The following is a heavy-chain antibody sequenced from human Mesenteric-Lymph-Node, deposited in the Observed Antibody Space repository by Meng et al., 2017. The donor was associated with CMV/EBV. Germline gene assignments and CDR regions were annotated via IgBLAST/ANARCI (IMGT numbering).Heavy chain of an antibody. CDR3: ASSFGVVTHYFDY. CDR1: GFTFSDYY. D-gene: IGHD3-3*01. CDR2: ISSSSSYI. J-gene: IGHJ4*02. Sequence: GESLKISCAASGFTFSDYYMSWIRQAPGKGLEWVSYISSSSSYIYYADSVKGRFTISRDNSKNSLYLQMNSLRAEDTAVYYCASSFGVVTHYFDYWGQGTLVTVSS. V-gene: IGHV3-11*06.